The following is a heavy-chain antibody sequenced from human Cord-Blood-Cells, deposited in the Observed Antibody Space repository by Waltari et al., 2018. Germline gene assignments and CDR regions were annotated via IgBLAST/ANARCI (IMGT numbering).Heavy chain of an antibody. D-gene: IGHD3-10*01. CDR1: GGSFSGYY. V-gene: IGHV4-34*01. J-gene: IGHJ4*02. CDR3: AREYGSGSYIFDY. CDR2: INHSGST. Sequence: QVQLQQWGAGLLKPSETLSLTCAVYGGSFSGYYWSWIRQPPGKGLEWIGEINHSGSTNYNPSLKNRVTISVDTSKNQFSLKLSSVTAADTAVYYCAREYGSGSYIFDYWGQGTLVTVSS.